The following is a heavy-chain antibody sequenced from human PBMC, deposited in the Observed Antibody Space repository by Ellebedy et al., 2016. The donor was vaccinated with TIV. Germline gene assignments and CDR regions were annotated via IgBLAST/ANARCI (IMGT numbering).Heavy chain of an antibody. CDR1: GFSISSGYY. Sequence: SETLSLTXSVSGFSISSGYYWAWLRQSPGRAPEWITTIYQTESTYYNPSLKSRVTMSVDTSKNQFSLKLTSVTAADTAIYYCARGKNGYNWDWGQGTLVTVSS. CDR2: IYQTEST. CDR3: ARGKNGYNWD. J-gene: IGHJ4*02. D-gene: IGHD5-24*01. V-gene: IGHV4-38-2*02.